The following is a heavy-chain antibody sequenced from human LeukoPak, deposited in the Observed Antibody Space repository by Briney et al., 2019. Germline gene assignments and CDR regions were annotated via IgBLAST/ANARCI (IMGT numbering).Heavy chain of an antibody. Sequence: QPGGSLRLSCAAFGFTFSSYGMHWVRQTPGKGLEWVAFIRHDGSNKYYADSVKGRFTISRDNSKNTLYLQMNSLRAEDTAVYYCAKDREYQLLYYHPVNWFDPWGQGTLVTVSS. CDR1: GFTFSSYG. D-gene: IGHD2-2*02. J-gene: IGHJ5*02. V-gene: IGHV3-30*02. CDR3: AKDREYQLLYYHPVNWFDP. CDR2: IRHDGSNK.